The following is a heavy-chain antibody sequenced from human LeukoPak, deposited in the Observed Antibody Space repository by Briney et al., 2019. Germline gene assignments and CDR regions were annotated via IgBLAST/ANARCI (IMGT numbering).Heavy chain of an antibody. CDR2: ISNTGST. CDR1: GGSIRSYY. V-gene: IGHV4-59*01. J-gene: IGHJ4*02. CDR3: ARAVGDYTFDY. D-gene: IGHD4-17*01. Sequence: PSETLSLTCTVSGGSIRSYYWSRFRQPPGKGLEWIAYISNTGSTKYNPSLRSRVTISVDTSKNQFSLKLSSVTAADTAVYYCARAVGDYTFDYWGQGALVTVSS.